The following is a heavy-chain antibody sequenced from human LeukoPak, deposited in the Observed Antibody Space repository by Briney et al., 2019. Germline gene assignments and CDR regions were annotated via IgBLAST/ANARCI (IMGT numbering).Heavy chain of an antibody. V-gene: IGHV4-34*01. CDR1: GGSFSGYY. CDR2: INHSGST. CDR3: ARLGYYYGSGSYKPSDY. Sequence: SGTLSLTCAVYGGSFSGYYWSWIRQPPGKGLEWIGEINHSGSTNYNPSLKSRVTISVDTSKNQFSLKLSSVTAADTAVYYCARLGYYYGSGSYKPSDYWGQGTLVTVSS. J-gene: IGHJ4*02. D-gene: IGHD3-10*01.